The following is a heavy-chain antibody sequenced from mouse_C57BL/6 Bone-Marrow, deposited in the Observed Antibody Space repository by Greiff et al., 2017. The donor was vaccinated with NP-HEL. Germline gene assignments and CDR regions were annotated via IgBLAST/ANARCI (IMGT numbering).Heavy chain of an antibody. V-gene: IGHV1-81*01. D-gene: IGHD1-1*01. Sequence: LEESGAELARPGASVKLSCKASGYTFTSYGISWVKQRTGQGLEWIGEIYPRSGNTYYNEKFKGKATLTADKSSSTAYMELRSLTSEDSAVYFCARENYYGSRTGGQGTTLTVSS. CDR1: GYTFTSYG. J-gene: IGHJ2*01. CDR3: ARENYYGSRT. CDR2: IYPRSGNT.